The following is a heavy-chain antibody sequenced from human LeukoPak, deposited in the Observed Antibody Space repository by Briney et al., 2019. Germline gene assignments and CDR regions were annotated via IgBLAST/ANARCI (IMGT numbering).Heavy chain of an antibody. CDR1: GFTFDDYA. D-gene: IGHD5-18*01. V-gene: IGHV3-9*03. J-gene: IGHJ4*02. Sequence: GRSLRLSCAASGFTFDDYAMHWVRQAPGKGLEWVSGISWNSGSIGYADSVKGRFTISRDNAKNSLYLQMNSLRAEDMALYYCAKGRGYSYGCLDYWGQGTLVTVSS. CDR3: AKGRGYSYGCLDY. CDR2: ISWNSGSI.